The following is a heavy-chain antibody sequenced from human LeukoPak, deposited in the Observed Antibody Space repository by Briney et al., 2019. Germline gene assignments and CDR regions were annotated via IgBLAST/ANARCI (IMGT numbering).Heavy chain of an antibody. CDR3: ARGFSIVVVVAATAIDY. Sequence: GGSLRLSCVASGLTFSNAWMSWVRQAPGKGLEWVAVISYDGSNKYYADSVKGRFTISRDNSKNTLYLQMNSLRAEDTAVYYCARGFSIVVVVAATAIDYWGQGTLVTVSS. CDR2: ISYDGSNK. CDR1: GLTFSNAW. J-gene: IGHJ4*02. V-gene: IGHV3-30-3*01. D-gene: IGHD2-15*01.